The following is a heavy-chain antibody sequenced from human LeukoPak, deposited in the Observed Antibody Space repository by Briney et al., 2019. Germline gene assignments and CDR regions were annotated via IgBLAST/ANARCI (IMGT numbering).Heavy chain of an antibody. CDR2: VSYDGST. CDR3: ARSEQLIRTFDY. CDR1: GGPINVYY. V-gene: IGHV4-59*08. D-gene: IGHD6-13*01. J-gene: IGHJ4*02. Sequence: PSETLSLTCTVSGGPINVYYWSWIRQPPGKGLEWIGYVSYDGSTNYNPSLKSRVIILLDTSKNQLSLKPSSVTAADTAVYYYARSEQLIRTFDYWGQGTLVTVSS.